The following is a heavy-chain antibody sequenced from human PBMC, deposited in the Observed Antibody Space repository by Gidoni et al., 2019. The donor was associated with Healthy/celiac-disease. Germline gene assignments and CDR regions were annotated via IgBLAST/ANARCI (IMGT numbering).Heavy chain of an antibody. Sequence: QVQLVQSGAEVKKPGASVQVSCKASGYTFTSYGISWVRQAPGQGLEWMGWISAYNGNTNYAQKLQGRVTMTTDTSTSTAYMELRSLRSDDTAVYYCARDVVVVAATPYNWFDPWGQGTLVTVSS. CDR3: ARDVVVVAATPYNWFDP. D-gene: IGHD2-15*01. V-gene: IGHV1-18*04. J-gene: IGHJ5*02. CDR1: GYTFTSYG. CDR2: ISAYNGNT.